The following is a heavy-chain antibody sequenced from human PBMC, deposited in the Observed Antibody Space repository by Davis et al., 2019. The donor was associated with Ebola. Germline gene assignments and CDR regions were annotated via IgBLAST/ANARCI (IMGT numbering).Heavy chain of an antibody. CDR1: GGSISSGGYY. D-gene: IGHD3-3*01. V-gene: IGHV4-61*08. Sequence: GSLRLSCTVSGGSISSGGYYWSWIRQHPGKGLEWIGYIYYSGSTDYSPSLRGRVTISLDTSKNQFSLRLNSVTAADTGVYYCARGRLLEWPPTFYGLDVWGKGTAVTVSS. CDR2: IYYSGST. J-gene: IGHJ6*04. CDR3: ARGRLLEWPPTFYGLDV.